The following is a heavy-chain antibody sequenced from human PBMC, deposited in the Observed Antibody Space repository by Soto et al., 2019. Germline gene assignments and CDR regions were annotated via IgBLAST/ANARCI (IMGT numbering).Heavy chain of an antibody. CDR2: ISSTGTTV. D-gene: IGHD6-13*01. J-gene: IGHJ4*02. Sequence: PGESLKISCAASGFSFSDYEMNWVRQAPGKGLEWVAYISSTGTTVHYADSVGGRFTVSRDNARNSLYLQMNTLRVEDTALYYCARDRAAGGYWGQGTLVTVSS. CDR1: GFSFSDYE. CDR3: ARDRAAGGY. V-gene: IGHV3-48*03.